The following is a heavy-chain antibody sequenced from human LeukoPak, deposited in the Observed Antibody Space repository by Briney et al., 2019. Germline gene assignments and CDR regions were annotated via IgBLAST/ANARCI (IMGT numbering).Heavy chain of an antibody. V-gene: IGHV3-21*01. D-gene: IGHD6-19*01. CDR2: ISGSSSYI. J-gene: IGHJ6*02. Sequence: GGSLRLSCAVSGFTFSSYSMNWVRQAPGKGLEWVSSISGSSSYIYYADSVKGRFTTSRDNAKDSLYLQMNSLRAEDTAVYYCARAGSGWGNYYGMDVWGQGTTVTVSS. CDR1: GFTFSSYS. CDR3: ARAGSGWGNYYGMDV.